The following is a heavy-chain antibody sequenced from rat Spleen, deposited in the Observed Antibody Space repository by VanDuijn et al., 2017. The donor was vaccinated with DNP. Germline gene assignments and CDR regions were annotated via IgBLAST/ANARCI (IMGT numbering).Heavy chain of an antibody. V-gene: IGHV5-7*01. CDR1: GFTFSDYY. D-gene: IGHD1-9*01. J-gene: IGHJ2*01. CDR3: ARRGYYGYNTFDY. CDR2: IIYDGTTT. Sequence: EVQLVESGGGLVQSGRSLKLSCAASGFTFSDYYMAWVRQAPTKGLEWVATIIYDGTTTYYRDSVKGRFTISRDNAKNTLYLQMNSLRSEDTATYYCARRGYYGYNTFDYWGQGVMVTVSS.